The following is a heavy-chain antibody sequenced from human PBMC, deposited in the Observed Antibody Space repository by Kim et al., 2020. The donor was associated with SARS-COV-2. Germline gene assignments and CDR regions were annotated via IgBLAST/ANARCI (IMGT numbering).Heavy chain of an antibody. Sequence: SETLSLTCTVSGGSITSASYSWGWIRQSPGKGLEWIGSFYYSGSTHYNPSLKSRVTISVDTSTNQFSLKLTSVTAADTALYYCVREGPFGDFDYYYFYYGMDVWGQGTTVTVSS. J-gene: IGHJ6*02. CDR2: FYYSGST. CDR1: GGSITSASYS. CDR3: VREGPFGDFDYYYFYYGMDV. V-gene: IGHV4-39*02. D-gene: IGHD3-10*01.